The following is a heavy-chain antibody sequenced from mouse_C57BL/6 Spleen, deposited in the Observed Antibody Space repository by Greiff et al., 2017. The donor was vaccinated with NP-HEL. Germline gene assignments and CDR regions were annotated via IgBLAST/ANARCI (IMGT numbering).Heavy chain of an antibody. CDR2: IHPNSGST. V-gene: IGHV1-64*01. J-gene: IGHJ1*03. CDR1: GYTFTSYW. CDR3: AREIGATGYWYFDV. D-gene: IGHD2-14*01. Sequence: VQLQQPGAELVKPGASVKLSCKASGYTFTSYWMHWVKQRPGQGLEWIGMIHPNSGSTNYNEKFKSKATLTVDKSSSTAYMQLHSLTSKDSAVYYCAREIGATGYWYFDVWGTGTTVTVSS.